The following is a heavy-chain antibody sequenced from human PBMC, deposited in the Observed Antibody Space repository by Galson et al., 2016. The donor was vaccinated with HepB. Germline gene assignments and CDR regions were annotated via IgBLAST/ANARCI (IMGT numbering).Heavy chain of an antibody. Sequence: SLRLSCAASGFTLSSYWMSWVRQAPGKGLEWVAVIWSDGSQKYYGDSVKGRFTISRDNSKNTVYLQMTSLRAEDTAVYYCAREAGGSDFHFDFWGQGTLVTVSS. V-gene: IGHV3-33*08. J-gene: IGHJ4*02. CDR1: GFTLSSYW. CDR3: AREAGGSDFHFDF. D-gene: IGHD2-21*01. CDR2: IWSDGSQK.